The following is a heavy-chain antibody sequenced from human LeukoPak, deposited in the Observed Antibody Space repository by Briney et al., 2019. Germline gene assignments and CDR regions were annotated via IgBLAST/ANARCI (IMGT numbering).Heavy chain of an antibody. V-gene: IGHV4-59*01. J-gene: IGHJ4*02. CDR3: ARSLWSGYFGF. CDR1: GGSISSYY. Sequence: SETLSLTCTVSGGSISSYYWSWIRQPPGKGLEWIGYIYYSGSTKYKPSLKSRVTISVDTSKNQFSLKLSSVTAADTAVYYCARSLWSGYFGFWGQGTLATVSS. CDR2: IYYSGST. D-gene: IGHD3-3*01.